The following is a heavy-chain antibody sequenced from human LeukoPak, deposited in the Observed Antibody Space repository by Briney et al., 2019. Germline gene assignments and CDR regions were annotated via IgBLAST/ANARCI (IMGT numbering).Heavy chain of an antibody. CDR3: ARGYSSSWAYNWFDP. Sequence: QPGGSLRLSCAASGFTFSSYAMHWVRQAPGKGLEWVAVISYDGSNKYYADSVKGRFTISRDNSKNTLYLQMNSLRAEDTAVYYCARGYSSSWAYNWFDPWGQGTLVTVSS. D-gene: IGHD6-13*01. CDR2: ISYDGSNK. J-gene: IGHJ5*02. V-gene: IGHV3-30*04. CDR1: GFTFSSYA.